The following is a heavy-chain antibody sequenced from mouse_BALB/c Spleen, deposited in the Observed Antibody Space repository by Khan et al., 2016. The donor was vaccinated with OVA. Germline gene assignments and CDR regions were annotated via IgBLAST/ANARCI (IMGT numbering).Heavy chain of an antibody. D-gene: IGHD1-2*01. Sequence: EVELGESGGGLVQPGGSRKLSCAASGFTFSDYGMAWVRQAPGKGPEWVAFISDLAYTIYYADTVTGRFTISRENAKKILYLEMSSLRSEDTAMYYCVRGGGTAPFAYWGLGTLVTVSA. CDR1: GFTFSDYG. V-gene: IGHV5-15*02. J-gene: IGHJ3*01. CDR2: ISDLAYTI. CDR3: VRGGGTAPFAY.